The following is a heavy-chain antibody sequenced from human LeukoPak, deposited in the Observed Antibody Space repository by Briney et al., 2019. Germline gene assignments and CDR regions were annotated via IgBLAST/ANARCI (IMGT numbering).Heavy chain of an antibody. D-gene: IGHD3-9*01. CDR2: ISGSGGST. CDR1: GFTFSSYA. Sequence: PGGSLRLSRAASGFTFSSYAMSWVRQAPGKGLEWVSAISGSGGSTYYADSVKGRFTISRDNSKNTLYLQMNSLRAEDTAVYYCARDEGHFDWLFPPDYWGQGTLVTVSS. V-gene: IGHV3-23*01. CDR3: ARDEGHFDWLFPPDY. J-gene: IGHJ4*02.